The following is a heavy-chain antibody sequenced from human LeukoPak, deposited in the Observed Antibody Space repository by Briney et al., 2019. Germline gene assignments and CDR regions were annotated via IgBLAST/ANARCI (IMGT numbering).Heavy chain of an antibody. V-gene: IGHV3-74*01. D-gene: IGHD6-19*01. J-gene: IGHJ4*02. Sequence: GGSLRLSCAASGFTFSKYRMLWVRHAPGKGLESVSRINTDGTVTTYADSVKGRFTVSRDNADNTMFLQMNSVRDEDTAVYYCATKQWLAPPPDSWGQGTPVTVSS. CDR2: INTDGTVT. CDR3: ATKQWLAPPPDS. CDR1: GFTFSKYR.